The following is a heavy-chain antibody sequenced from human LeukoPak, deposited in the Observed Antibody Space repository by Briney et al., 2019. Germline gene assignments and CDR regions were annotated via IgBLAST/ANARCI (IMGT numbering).Heavy chain of an antibody. D-gene: IGHD1-1*01. CDR2: INPCDGST. Sequence: ASVQVSCKASGFTFSGYYMQWVRQAPGQGLEWVGIINPCDGSTKYAQKLQGRVTMTGDTSTNIVYMELSSLTSEDTAVYYCARDGLQTRYNWNDEGRKNWLDPWGQGTLVTVSS. J-gene: IGHJ5*02. CDR3: ARDGLQTRYNWNDEGRKNWLDP. V-gene: IGHV1-46*01. CDR1: GFTFSGYY.